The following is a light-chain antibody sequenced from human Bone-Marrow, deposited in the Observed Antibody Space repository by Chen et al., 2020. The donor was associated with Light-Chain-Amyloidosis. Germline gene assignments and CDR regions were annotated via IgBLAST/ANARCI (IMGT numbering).Light chain of an antibody. Sequence: QSVLTQPPSASGTPGQRVTISCSGASSNIGINYVNWYQQLPGTAPKLLMFSNDQRPSGVPDRFSGSKSGTSASLAISGLQSEDEAEYYCATWDDSLKVIGGGTKLTVL. CDR3: ATWDDSLKV. J-gene: IGLJ3*02. CDR2: SND. CDR1: SSNIGINY. V-gene: IGLV1-44*01.